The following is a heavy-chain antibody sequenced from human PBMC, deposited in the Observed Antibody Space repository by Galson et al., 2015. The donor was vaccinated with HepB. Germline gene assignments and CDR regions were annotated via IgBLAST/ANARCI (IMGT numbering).Heavy chain of an antibody. CDR1: GYTFSSYG. J-gene: IGHJ4*02. V-gene: IGHV1-18*04. CDR3: ARDPGALAGYDY. Sequence: SVKVSCKASGYTFSSYGFSWVRQAPGQGLEWMGWISAYNGKRHYAQKFQGRVTMTTDTSTSTAHMDLRSLRSDDTAVYYCARDPGALAGYDYWGQGTLVTVSS. CDR2: ISAYNGKR. D-gene: IGHD6-19*01.